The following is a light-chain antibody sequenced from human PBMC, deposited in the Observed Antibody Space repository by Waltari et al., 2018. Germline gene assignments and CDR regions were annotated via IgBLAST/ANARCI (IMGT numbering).Light chain of an antibody. V-gene: IGKV4-1*01. CDR1: QRVLYSSNNKNY. Sequence: DIVMTQSPDSLAVSLGERATINCKSSQRVLYSSNNKNYLAWYQQKPGQPPKRLIYWASTREAGVPDRFSGSGSGTEFTLTISSLQAEDVAVYYCQQYYSAPQTFGQGTKVEIK. CDR2: WAS. J-gene: IGKJ1*01. CDR3: QQYYSAPQT.